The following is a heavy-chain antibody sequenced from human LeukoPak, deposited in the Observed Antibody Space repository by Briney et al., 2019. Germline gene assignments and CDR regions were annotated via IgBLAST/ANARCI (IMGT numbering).Heavy chain of an antibody. CDR1: GGSISGYY. CDR2: IYYSGST. V-gene: IGHV4-59*12. Sequence: PSETLSLTCTVSGGSISGYYWSWIRQPPGKGLEWIGYIYYSGSTSYNPSLKSRVTISVDTSKNQFSLKLSSVTAADTAVYYCARDRSGSYPNFDYWGQGTLVTVSS. J-gene: IGHJ4*02. D-gene: IGHD1-26*01. CDR3: ARDRSGSYPNFDY.